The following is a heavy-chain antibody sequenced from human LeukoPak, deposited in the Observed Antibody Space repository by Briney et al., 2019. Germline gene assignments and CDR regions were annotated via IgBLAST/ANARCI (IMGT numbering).Heavy chain of an antibody. CDR2: IYHSGST. D-gene: IGHD3-10*01. CDR1: GGSISSGGYS. CDR3: ARHIGGSGSHDAFDI. V-gene: IGHV4-30-2*01. Sequence: SQTLSLTCAVSGGSISSGGYSWSWIRQPPGKGLEWIGYIYHSGSTYYNPSLKSRVTTSVDGSKNQFSLKLSSVTAADTAVYYCARHIGGSGSHDAFDIWGQGTMVTVSS. J-gene: IGHJ3*02.